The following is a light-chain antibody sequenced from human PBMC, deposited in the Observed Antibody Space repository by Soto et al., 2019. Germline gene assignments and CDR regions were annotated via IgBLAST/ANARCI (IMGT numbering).Light chain of an antibody. CDR2: AAS. CDR1: QGISSY. Sequence: DIQLTQSPSFLSASVGDRVTITCRASQGISSYLAWYQQKPGKAPKLLIYAASTLQSGVPSRFSGSGSGTESTLTISRLQADDFATYYRQQLNSSPFFGGGTKVEIK. CDR3: QQLNSSPF. V-gene: IGKV1-9*01. J-gene: IGKJ4*01.